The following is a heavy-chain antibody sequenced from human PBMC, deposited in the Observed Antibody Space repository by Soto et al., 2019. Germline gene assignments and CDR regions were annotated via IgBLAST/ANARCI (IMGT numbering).Heavy chain of an antibody. J-gene: IGHJ6*02. CDR3: AREHYGDYGYYYGMEV. CDR2: IWYDGSNK. CDR1: GXTFSSYW. Sequence: GSLRLSCAASGXTFSSYWMHWVRQAPGKELEWVALIWYDGSNKYYADSVKCRFTISRDNSKNTMYLQMNSLRAEDTAVYYFAREHYGDYGYYYGMEVWGQGNTVTVS. D-gene: IGHD4-17*01. V-gene: IGHV3-33*01.